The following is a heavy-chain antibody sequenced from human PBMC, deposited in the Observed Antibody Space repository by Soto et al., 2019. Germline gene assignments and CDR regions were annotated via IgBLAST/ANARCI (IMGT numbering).Heavy chain of an antibody. CDR3: ATRIGNIGWYWLDT. Sequence: QMHLVQYGPEVKRPGTSLKVSCKASGFTFSSSAVQWVRQARGQPLEWIGWIVLGNGNTNYAQKFQQRVTITRDMSTSTAYMEVRSLTSEDTAVYYCATRIGNIGWYWLDTWGQGTLVTVSS. D-gene: IGHD6-19*01. CDR2: IVLGNGNT. J-gene: IGHJ5*02. V-gene: IGHV1-58*01. CDR1: GFTFSSSA.